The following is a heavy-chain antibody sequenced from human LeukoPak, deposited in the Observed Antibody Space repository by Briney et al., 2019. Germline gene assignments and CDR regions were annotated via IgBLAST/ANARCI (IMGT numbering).Heavy chain of an antibody. Sequence: PGGSLRLSCAASGFTFSSYAMTWVRQAPGKGLEWVSGISGRGGTTHYADSVKGRVTIYRDNYKHKLYLQMHSLRAEDKAVYYCAKDLSFMNTVTTYFEYWGQGTLVTVSS. D-gene: IGHD4-17*01. CDR1: GFTFSSYA. V-gene: IGHV3-23*01. CDR3: AKDLSFMNTVTTYFEY. J-gene: IGHJ4*02. CDR2: ISGRGGTT.